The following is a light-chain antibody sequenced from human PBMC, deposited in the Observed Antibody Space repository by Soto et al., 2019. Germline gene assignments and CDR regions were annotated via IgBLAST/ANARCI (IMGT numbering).Light chain of an antibody. V-gene: IGLV1-51*02. CDR3: GTWDSSLSAWV. CDR2: ENN. CDR1: SSNIGSDY. J-gene: IGLJ3*02. Sequence: QSVLTQPPSVSAAPGQKVTISCSGSSSNIGSDYVSWYQQLPGTAPKLLFYENNKRPPGIPDRFSGSKSGTSATLAITGLQTGDEADYYCGTWDSSLSAWVFGGGTQLTVL.